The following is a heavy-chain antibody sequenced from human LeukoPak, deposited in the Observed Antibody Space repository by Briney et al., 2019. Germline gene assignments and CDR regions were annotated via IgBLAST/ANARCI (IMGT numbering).Heavy chain of an antibody. CDR2: INPNSGGT. V-gene: IGHV1-2*02. CDR1: GYTLTGYY. CDR3: ASSCSGGSCFYYFDY. Sequence: ASVKVSCKVSGYTLTGYYMHWVRQAPGQGLEWMGWINPNSGGTNYAQKFQGRVIMTRDTSISTAYMELSRLRSDDMAVYYCASSCSGGSCFYYFDYWGQGTLVTVSS. D-gene: IGHD2-15*01. J-gene: IGHJ4*02.